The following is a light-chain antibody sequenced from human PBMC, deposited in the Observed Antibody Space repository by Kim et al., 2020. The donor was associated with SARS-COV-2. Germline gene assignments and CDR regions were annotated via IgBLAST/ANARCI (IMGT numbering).Light chain of an antibody. CDR1: QSISNY. Sequence: ASVGDRATITCRASQSISNYLNWYQQQTGKAPSLLIFAASRLQRGVPSRFSGSGSGTDFTLTISSLQPEDFATYYCQQSYSAPFTFGGGTKVEIK. J-gene: IGKJ4*01. V-gene: IGKV1-39*01. CDR2: AAS. CDR3: QQSYSAPFT.